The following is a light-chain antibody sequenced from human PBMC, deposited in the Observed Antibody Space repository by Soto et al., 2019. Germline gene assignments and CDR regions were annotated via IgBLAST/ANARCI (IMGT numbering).Light chain of an antibody. Sequence: DIELTQSPPSLAASVGDRVTITCRASQNINNYLIWYQQKPGKAPQLLIYGASILQSGVPSRFSGSASGTDFTLTIGSLQPEHFATYYCQESYSVPGTFGQGTKVEI. V-gene: IGKV1-39*01. J-gene: IGKJ1*01. CDR1: QNINNY. CDR3: QESYSVPGT. CDR2: GAS.